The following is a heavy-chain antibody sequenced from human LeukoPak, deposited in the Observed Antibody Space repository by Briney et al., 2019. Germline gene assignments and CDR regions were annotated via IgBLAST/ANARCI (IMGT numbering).Heavy chain of an antibody. J-gene: IGHJ4*02. CDR1: GGTFSSYA. Sequence: GSSVKVSCKASGGTFSSYAISWVRQAPGHGLEWMGRIIPILGIANYAQKSQGRVTVTADESTSTDYRELSSLRSEDTAVYYCARFPWYGSGSHYFDYWGQGTLVTVSS. V-gene: IGHV1-69*04. D-gene: IGHD3-10*01. CDR3: ARFPWYGSGSHYFDY. CDR2: IIPILGIA.